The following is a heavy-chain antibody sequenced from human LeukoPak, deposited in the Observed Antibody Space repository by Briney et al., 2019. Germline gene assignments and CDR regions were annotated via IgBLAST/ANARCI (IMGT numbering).Heavy chain of an antibody. D-gene: IGHD2-2*01. J-gene: IGHJ5*02. CDR2: IYYRGST. CDR3: ARHYLSDGILSTFDP. Sequence: TSETLSLTCTVSGGSISSSPYYWGWIRQPPRKGLEWIGTIYYRGSTYSNPSLNSRVTISLDTSKNQFSLRLRSVTAADTALYYCARHYLSDGILSTFDPWGQGTLVTVSS. V-gene: IGHV4-39*01. CDR1: GGSISSSPYY.